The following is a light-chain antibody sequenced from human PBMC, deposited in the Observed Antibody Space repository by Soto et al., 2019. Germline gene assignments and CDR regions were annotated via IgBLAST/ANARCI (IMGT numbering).Light chain of an antibody. CDR3: NSYTSSSSYVV. CDR2: EVS. CDR1: SSDVGSYNR. V-gene: IGLV2-18*02. J-gene: IGLJ2*01. Sequence: QSALTQPPSVSGSPGQSVTISCTGTSSDVGSYNRVSWYQQPPGTAPKLMIYEVSNRPSGVPDRFSVSKSGNTASLTIAGLLAEDWADYYCNSYTSSSSYVVFGGGTKLPVL.